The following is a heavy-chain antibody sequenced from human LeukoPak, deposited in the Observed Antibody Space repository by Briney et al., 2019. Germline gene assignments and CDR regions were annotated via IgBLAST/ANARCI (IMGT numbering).Heavy chain of an antibody. CDR1: GFTSSDYY. D-gene: IGHD5-12*01. CDR2: SRNKAKSYST. Sequence: PGGSLRLSCEASGFTSSDYYMDCVRQAPGKGLEWVGRSRNKAKSYSTEYAASVKGRFTISRDESKNSLYLQMNSLKTEDTAVYYCARVRMFSGYDLDYWGQGSLVTVSS. V-gene: IGHV3-72*01. J-gene: IGHJ4*02. CDR3: ARVRMFSGYDLDY.